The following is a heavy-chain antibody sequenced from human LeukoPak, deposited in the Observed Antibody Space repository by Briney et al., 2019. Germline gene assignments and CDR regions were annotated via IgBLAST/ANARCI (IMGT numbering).Heavy chain of an antibody. CDR2: ISYDGSNK. Sequence: GGSLRLSCAASGFTFSSYGMHWVRQAPGKGLEWVAVISYDGSNKYYADSVKGRFTISRDNSKNTLYLQMNSLRAEDTAVYYCAKTPYGGNPAIDYWGQGTLVTVSS. CDR3: AKTPYGGNPAIDY. J-gene: IGHJ4*02. D-gene: IGHD4-23*01. V-gene: IGHV3-30*18. CDR1: GFTFSSYG.